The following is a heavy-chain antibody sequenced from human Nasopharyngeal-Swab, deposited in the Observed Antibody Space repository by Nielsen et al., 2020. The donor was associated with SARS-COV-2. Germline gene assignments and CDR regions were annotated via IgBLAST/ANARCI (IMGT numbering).Heavy chain of an antibody. CDR3: AKEGIWSGYYRAFDY. CDR2: ISYDGSNK. V-gene: IGHV3-30*18. J-gene: IGHJ4*02. CDR1: GFTFSSYG. D-gene: IGHD3-3*01. Sequence: GGSLRLSCAASGFTFSSYGMHWVRQAPGKGLEWVAVISYDGSNKYYADSVKGRFTISGDNSKNTLYLQMNSLRAEDTAVYYCAKEGIWSGYYRAFDYWGQGTLVTVSS.